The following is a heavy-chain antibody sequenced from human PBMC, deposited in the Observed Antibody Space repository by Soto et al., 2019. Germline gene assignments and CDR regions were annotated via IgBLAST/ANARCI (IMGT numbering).Heavy chain of an antibody. CDR3: ARSGGLDRDFNY. J-gene: IGHJ4*02. Sequence: EASVKVSCKASGGTFSSDSFSWVRQAPGQGLEWMGGIIPMFDTPIYAQKFQDRVTITADESTSTAYMQLSSLRSGDTAVYYCARSGGLDRDFNYWGQGSLVTSPQ. D-gene: IGHD2-15*01. CDR1: GGTFSSDS. CDR2: IIPMFDTP. V-gene: IGHV1-69*13.